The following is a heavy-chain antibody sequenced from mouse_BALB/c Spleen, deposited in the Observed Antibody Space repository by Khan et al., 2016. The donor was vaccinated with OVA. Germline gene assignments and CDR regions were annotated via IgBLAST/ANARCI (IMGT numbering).Heavy chain of an antibody. CDR1: GYTFTSYY. V-gene: IGHV1S81*02. Sequence: QVQLQQPGAELVKPGTSVKLSCKASGYTFTSYYMYWVKKRPGQGLEWIGGINPSNGETLFNEKFKSKATLTVDKSSSTAYMQLTSLTSEDSAVYYCTRSAYGDPFAYWGQGTLVTVSA. D-gene: IGHD2-13*01. CDR2: INPSNGET. CDR3: TRSAYGDPFAY. J-gene: IGHJ3*01.